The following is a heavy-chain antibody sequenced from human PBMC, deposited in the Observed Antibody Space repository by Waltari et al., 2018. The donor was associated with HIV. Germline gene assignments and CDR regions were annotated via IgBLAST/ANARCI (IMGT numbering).Heavy chain of an antibody. D-gene: IGHD3-22*01. CDR1: GYTFTAHS. CDR2: INPKSGVT. J-gene: IGHJ6*02. V-gene: IGHV1-2*06. Sequence: QGQLVQSGAEVKKPGASVKVSCKASGYTFTAHSKHWLRQAPGQGLQWMGRINPKSGVTHYAQKFQDRVTVTRDTSITTAYMELSSLRSDDTARYFCFYYSNTESYGLDVWGQGTTVTVSS. CDR3: FYYSNTESYGLDV.